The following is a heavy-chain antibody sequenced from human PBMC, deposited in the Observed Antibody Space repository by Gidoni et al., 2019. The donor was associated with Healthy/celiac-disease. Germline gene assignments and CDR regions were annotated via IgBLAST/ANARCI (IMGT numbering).Heavy chain of an antibody. Sequence: QVQLVQSGAEVKKPGASVKVSCKASGYTFTGYYMHWVRQAPGQGLEWMGWINPNSGGTNYAQKFQGWVTMTRDTSISTAYMELSRLRSDDTAVYYCARDRITIFGVKNGMDVWGQGTTVTVSS. J-gene: IGHJ6*02. D-gene: IGHD3-3*01. CDR3: ARDRITIFGVKNGMDV. CDR1: GYTFTGYY. CDR2: INPNSGGT. V-gene: IGHV1-2*04.